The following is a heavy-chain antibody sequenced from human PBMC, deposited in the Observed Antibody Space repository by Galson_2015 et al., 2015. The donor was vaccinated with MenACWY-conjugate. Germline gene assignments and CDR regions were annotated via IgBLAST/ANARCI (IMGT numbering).Heavy chain of an antibody. Sequence: LRLSCAASGFTFSSYSMNWVRQAPGKGLEWVSYISSYSGTIYYADSVRGRFTISRDNAKNSLYLQMNSLRVEDTAVYYCARQETMDVWGTGTTVTVSS. V-gene: IGHV3-48*01. CDR1: GFTFSSYS. J-gene: IGHJ6*04. CDR3: ARQETMDV. CDR2: ISSYSGTI.